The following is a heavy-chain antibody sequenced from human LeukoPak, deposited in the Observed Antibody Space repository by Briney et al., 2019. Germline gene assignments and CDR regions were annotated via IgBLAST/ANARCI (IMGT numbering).Heavy chain of an antibody. D-gene: IGHD3/OR15-3a*01. Sequence: SETLSLTCTVSGYSITSGYYWGWVRQPPGKGLEWIGSIYYTGNTYYNASLKSRVTISIDTSKSQISLRLTSVTATDTAVYYCARQTGSGLFILPGGQGTLVTVSS. J-gene: IGHJ4*02. V-gene: IGHV4-38-2*02. CDR1: GYSITSGYY. CDR3: ARQTGSGLFILP. CDR2: IYYTGNT.